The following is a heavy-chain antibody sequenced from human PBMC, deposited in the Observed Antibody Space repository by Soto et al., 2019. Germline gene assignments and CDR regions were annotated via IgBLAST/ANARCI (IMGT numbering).Heavy chain of an antibody. CDR1: GGSISSGGYY. CDR2: IYYSGST. V-gene: IGHV4-31*03. J-gene: IGHJ6*02. D-gene: IGHD5-12*01. CDR3: ARDQGLGHIVATQYNYYYYYGMDV. Sequence: KPSETLSLTCTVSGGSISSGGYYWSWIRQHPGEGLEWIGYIYYSGSTYYNPSLKRRVTISVDTSKNQFSLKLSSVTAADTAVYYCARDQGLGHIVATQYNYYYYYGMDVWGQGTTVTVSS.